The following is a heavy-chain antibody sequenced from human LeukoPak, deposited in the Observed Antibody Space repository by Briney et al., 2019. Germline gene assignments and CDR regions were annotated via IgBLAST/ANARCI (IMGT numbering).Heavy chain of an antibody. V-gene: IGHV1-2*02. J-gene: IGHJ4*02. CDR1: GYTFTGYY. Sequence: ASVKVSCKASGYTFTGYYMHWVRQAPGQGLEWMGWINPNSGGTNYAQKFQGRVTMTRDTSISTAYMELSRLRSDDTAVYYCARDNVPYSSSWFFDYWGQGTLVTVSP. CDR3: ARDNVPYSSSWFFDY. CDR2: INPNSGGT. D-gene: IGHD6-13*01.